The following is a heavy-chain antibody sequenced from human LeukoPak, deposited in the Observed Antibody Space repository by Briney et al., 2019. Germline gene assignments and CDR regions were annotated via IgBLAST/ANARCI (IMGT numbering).Heavy chain of an antibody. CDR2: IDDSAYKI. CDR3: AKVTLSSSWGMHFDS. CDR1: GFTFSNHA. Sequence: PGGTLSLSCAASGFTFSNHAMTWFRQAPGGGLEWVSSIDDSAYKILCRDSVKGRFAICRDNAKNTLYLQMSSLRAEDTAVYYCAKVTLSSSWGMHFDSWGQGILVTVSS. J-gene: IGHJ4*01. D-gene: IGHD2-15*01. V-gene: IGHV3-23*05.